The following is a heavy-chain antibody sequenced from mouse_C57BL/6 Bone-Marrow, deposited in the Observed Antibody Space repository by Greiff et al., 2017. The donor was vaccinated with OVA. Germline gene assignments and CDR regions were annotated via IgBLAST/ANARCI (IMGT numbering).Heavy chain of an antibody. CDR1: GFTFSSYG. J-gene: IGHJ1*03. V-gene: IGHV5-6*01. Sequence: EVQVVESGGDLVKPGGSLKLSCAASGFTFSSYGMSWVRQTPDKRLEWVATISSGGSYTYYPDSVKGRFTISRDNAKNTLYLQMSSRKSEDTAMYYGARHGDYYGSSYNWYFDVWGTGTTVTVSS. CDR3: ARHGDYYGSSYNWYFDV. D-gene: IGHD1-1*01. CDR2: ISSGGSYT.